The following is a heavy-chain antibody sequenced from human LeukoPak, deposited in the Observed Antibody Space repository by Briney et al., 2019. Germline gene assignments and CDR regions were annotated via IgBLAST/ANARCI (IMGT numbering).Heavy chain of an antibody. J-gene: IGHJ6*02. CDR1: GGTFSSYA. Sequence: SVKVSCKASGGTFSSYAISWVRQAPGQGLEWMGGIIPIFGTANYAQKLQGRVTITADESTSTAHMELSSLRSEDTAVYYCARDHSGYEGVYYYYGMDVWGQGTTVTVSS. CDR3: ARDHSGYEGVYYYYGMDV. D-gene: IGHD5-12*01. V-gene: IGHV1-69*13. CDR2: IIPIFGTA.